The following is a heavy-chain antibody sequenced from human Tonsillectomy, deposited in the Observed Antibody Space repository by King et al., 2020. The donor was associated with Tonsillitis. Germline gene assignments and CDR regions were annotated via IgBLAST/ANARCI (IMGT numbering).Heavy chain of an antibody. D-gene: IGHD5-24*01. CDR1: GYTFTDYH. CDR2: IDCNSGST. J-gene: IGHJ5*02. CDR3: SRETWVYGS. V-gene: IGHV1-2*04. Sequence: QLVQSGTEVKMPGASVTVSCKASGYTFTDYHIHWIRQAPGQGLEWVGWIDCNSGSTNYAQNLQGWVTLTRDTSTNTAYMDLRSLTSGDTAIYYCSRETWVYGSWGQGTLVTVSS.